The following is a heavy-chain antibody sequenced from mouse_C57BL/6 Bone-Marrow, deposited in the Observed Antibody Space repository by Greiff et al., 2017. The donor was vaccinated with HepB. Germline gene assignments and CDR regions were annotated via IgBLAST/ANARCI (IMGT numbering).Heavy chain of an antibody. Sequence: EVKLVESGGGLVQPGGSMKLSCVASGFTFSNYWMNWVRQSPEKGLEWVAQIRLKSDNYATHYAESVKGRFTISRDDSKSSVYLQMNNLRAEDTGIYYCTYSNLIFYAMDYWGQGTSVTVSS. V-gene: IGHV6-3*01. CDR3: TYSNLIFYAMDY. CDR1: GFTFSNYW. CDR2: IRLKSDNYAT. D-gene: IGHD2-5*01. J-gene: IGHJ4*01.